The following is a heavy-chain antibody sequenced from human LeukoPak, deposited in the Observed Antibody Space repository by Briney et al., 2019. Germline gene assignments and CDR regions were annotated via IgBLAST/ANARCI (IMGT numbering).Heavy chain of an antibody. CDR2: IYYSGST. Sequence: SETLSLTCTVSGGSISSYYWSWIRQPPGKGLEWIGYIYYSGSTNYNPSLKSRVTISVDTSKNQFSLKLSSVTAADTAVYYCARDSSYYYDSSGFQNWGQGTLVTVSS. D-gene: IGHD3-22*01. CDR3: ARDSSYYYDSSGFQN. J-gene: IGHJ1*01. CDR1: GGSISSYY. V-gene: IGHV4-59*12.